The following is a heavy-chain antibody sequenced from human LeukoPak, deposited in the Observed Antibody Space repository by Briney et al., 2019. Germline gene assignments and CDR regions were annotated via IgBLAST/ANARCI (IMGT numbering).Heavy chain of an antibody. Sequence: ASVTVSCKASGYPFSNYGINWVRQAPGQGLEWMGWMNPKSGNTGYGQKFQGRVTMTRVTSITTAYMELRSLRSDDTAVYYCARAAAGSYYFDYWGQGTLVTVSS. CDR3: ARAAAGSYYFDY. CDR1: GYPFSNYG. V-gene: IGHV1-8*01. D-gene: IGHD6-13*01. J-gene: IGHJ4*02. CDR2: MNPKSGNT.